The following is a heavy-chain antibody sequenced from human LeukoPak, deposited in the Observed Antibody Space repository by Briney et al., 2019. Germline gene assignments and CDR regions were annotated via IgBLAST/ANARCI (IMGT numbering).Heavy chain of an antibody. Sequence: SVKVSCMASGGTFSSYAISWVRQAPGQGLEWMGGIIPIFGTANYAQKFQGRVTITADESTSTAYMELSSLRSEDTAVYYCARDTDYCSGGSCAPKGYGMDVWGKGTTVTVSS. J-gene: IGHJ6*04. CDR3: ARDTDYCSGGSCAPKGYGMDV. CDR1: GGTFSSYA. V-gene: IGHV1-69*13. CDR2: IIPIFGTA. D-gene: IGHD2-15*01.